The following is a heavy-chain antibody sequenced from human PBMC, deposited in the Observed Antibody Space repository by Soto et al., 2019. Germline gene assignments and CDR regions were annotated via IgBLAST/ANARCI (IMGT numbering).Heavy chain of an antibody. V-gene: IGHV2-5*02. CDR3: AHTVRRSGSDCSGGSCYLMNYYGMDV. Sequence: SGPTLVNPTQTLTLTCSFSGFSLSTSRVCVAWIRQPPGKALEWLAIIYWDDDRRYSPSLKTRLAITKDTSKNQVVLTMTNLDPGDTATYYCAHTVRRSGSDCSGGSCYLMNYYGMDVWGQGTTVTVSS. CDR2: IYWDDDR. D-gene: IGHD2-15*01. CDR1: GFSLSTSRVC. J-gene: IGHJ6*02.